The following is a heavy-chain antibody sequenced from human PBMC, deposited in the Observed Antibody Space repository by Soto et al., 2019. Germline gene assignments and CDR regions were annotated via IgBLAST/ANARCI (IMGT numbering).Heavy chain of an antibody. CDR3: ARSDGRY. CDR1: GCSISSYY. V-gene: IGHV4-59*01. CDR2: IYYSGST. J-gene: IGHJ4*02. Sequence: SETLSLACTVSGCSISSYYWSWIRQPPGKGLEWIGYIYYSGSTNYNPSLKSRVTISVDTSKNQFSLKLSSVTAADTAVYYCARSDGRYWGQGTLVTVSS.